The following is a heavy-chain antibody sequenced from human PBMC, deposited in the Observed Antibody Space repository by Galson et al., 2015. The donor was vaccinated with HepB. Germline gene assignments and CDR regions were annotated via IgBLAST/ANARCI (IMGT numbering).Heavy chain of an antibody. CDR1: GFTFSSYG. J-gene: IGHJ4*02. Sequence: SLRLSCAASGFTFSSYGMHWVRQAPGKGLEWVAVISYDGSNKYYADSVKGRFTISRDNSKNTLYLQMNSLRAEDTAVYYCARDGDVYSSGSTMYYFDYWGQGTLVTVSS. CDR2: ISYDGSNK. V-gene: IGHV3-30*03. CDR3: ARDGDVYSSGSTMYYFDY. D-gene: IGHD6-19*01.